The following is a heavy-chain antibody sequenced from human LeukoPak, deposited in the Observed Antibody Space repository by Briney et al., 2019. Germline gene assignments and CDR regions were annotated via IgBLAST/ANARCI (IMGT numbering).Heavy chain of an antibody. D-gene: IGHD3-22*01. CDR1: NASIISSSYY. CDR2: IYYRGRT. Sequence: MPSETLSLTCSVSNASIISSSYYWDWIRQPPGKGLEWIGSIYYRGRTYYNPSLKIRVTISADTSKNQFSLNLNSVTASDTAVYYCARQKILDDNYDSSGYYVDQWGQGSLVTVSS. CDR3: ARQKILDDNYDSSGYYVDQ. J-gene: IGHJ4*02. V-gene: IGHV4-39*01.